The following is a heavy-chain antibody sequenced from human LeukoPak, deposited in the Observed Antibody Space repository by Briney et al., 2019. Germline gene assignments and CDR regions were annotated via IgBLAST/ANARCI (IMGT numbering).Heavy chain of an antibody. CDR3: AKEMTLGYCSSTSCPIDY. Sequence: GRSLRLSCAASGFTFSSYGMHWVRQAPGKGLMWVAVISYDGSNKYSADSVKGRFTISRDNSKNTLYLQMNSLRAEDTAVYYCAKEMTLGYCSSTSCPIDYWGQGALVTVSS. CDR1: GFTFSSYG. J-gene: IGHJ4*02. V-gene: IGHV3-30*18. D-gene: IGHD2-2*01. CDR2: ISYDGSNK.